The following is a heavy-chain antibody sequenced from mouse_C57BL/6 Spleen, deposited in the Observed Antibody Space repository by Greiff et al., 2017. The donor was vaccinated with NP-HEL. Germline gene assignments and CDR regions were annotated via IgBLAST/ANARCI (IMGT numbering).Heavy chain of an antibody. D-gene: IGHD1-1*01. CDR1: GYTFTSYW. V-gene: IGHV1-64*01. J-gene: IGHJ3*01. CDR2: IHPNSGST. Sequence: QVQLQQPGAELVKPGASVKLSCKASGYTFTSYWMHWVKQRPGQGLEWIGMIHPNSGSTNYNEKFKSKATLTVDKSSSTAYMQNSSLTSEDSAVYYCARRGYYEGAYWGQGTLVTVSA. CDR3: ARRGYYEGAY.